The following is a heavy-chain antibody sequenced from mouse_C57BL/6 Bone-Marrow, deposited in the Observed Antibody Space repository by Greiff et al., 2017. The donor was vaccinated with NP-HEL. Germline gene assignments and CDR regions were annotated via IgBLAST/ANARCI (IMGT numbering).Heavy chain of an antibody. CDR3: TTMVTCSYWYFDV. J-gene: IGHJ1*03. D-gene: IGHD2-3*01. Sequence: EVQLVESGAELVRPGASVKLSCTASGFNIKDDYMHWVKQRPEQGLEWIGWIDPENGDTEYASKFQGKATITADTSSNTAYLQLSSLTSEDTAVYYCTTMVTCSYWYFDVWGTGTTVTVSS. CDR2: IDPENGDT. V-gene: IGHV14-4*01. CDR1: GFNIKDDY.